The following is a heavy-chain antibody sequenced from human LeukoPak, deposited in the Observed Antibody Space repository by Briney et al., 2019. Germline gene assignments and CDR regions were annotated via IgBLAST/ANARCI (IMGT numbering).Heavy chain of an antibody. Sequence: SETLSLTCAVYGGSFSGYYWSWIRQPPGKGLEWIGEINHIGSTNYNPSLKSRVTISVDTSKNQFSLKLSSVTAADTAVYYCARRRYYYDSSGYPRYYYYYYMDVWGKGTTVTISS. CDR1: GGSFSGYY. CDR2: INHIGST. J-gene: IGHJ6*03. CDR3: ARRRYYYDSSGYPRYYYYYYMDV. V-gene: IGHV4-34*01. D-gene: IGHD3-22*01.